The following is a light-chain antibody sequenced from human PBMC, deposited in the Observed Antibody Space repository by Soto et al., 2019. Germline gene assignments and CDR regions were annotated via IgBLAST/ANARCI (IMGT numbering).Light chain of an antibody. Sequence: DIQMTQSPSSVSASVGDRVTITCRASQGISSWLAWYQQKPGKAPNLLIHTESSLQSGVPSRFSGSRTGTDFTLTSSSLQPEDAATYYCREGNSFPLNFDVGTKVEIK. CDR3: REGNSFPLN. J-gene: IGKJ4*01. V-gene: IGKV1-12*01. CDR2: TES. CDR1: QGISSW.